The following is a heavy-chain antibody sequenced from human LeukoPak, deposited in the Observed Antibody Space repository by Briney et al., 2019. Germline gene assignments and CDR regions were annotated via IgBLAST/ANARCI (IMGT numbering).Heavy chain of an antibody. CDR3: ARYYRAIAAAHFDY. J-gene: IGHJ4*02. CDR1: GYTFTGYY. CDR2: INPNSGGT. D-gene: IGHD6-13*01. V-gene: IGHV1-2*02. Sequence: ASVKVSCKASGYTFTGYYMHWVRQAPGQGLEWMGWINPNSGGTNYAQKFQGRVTMTRDTSISTAYMELSRLRSDDTAVYYCARYYRAIAAAHFDYWGQGTLVTVSS.